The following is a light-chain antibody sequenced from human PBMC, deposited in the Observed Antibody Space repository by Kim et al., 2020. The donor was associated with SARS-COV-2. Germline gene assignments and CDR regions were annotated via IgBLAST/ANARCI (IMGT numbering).Light chain of an antibody. J-gene: IGKJ1*01. CDR3: QQYKDWPRT. V-gene: IGKV3-15*01. CDR2: GAS. Sequence: VSPDNSATLSCRGSQSGSSNLAWYQQAPGQAPRLLICGASTRATSVPTRFSGSGSRTEFTLTISSLQSEDFAVYYCQQYKDWPRTFGRGTKVDIK. CDR1: QSGSSN.